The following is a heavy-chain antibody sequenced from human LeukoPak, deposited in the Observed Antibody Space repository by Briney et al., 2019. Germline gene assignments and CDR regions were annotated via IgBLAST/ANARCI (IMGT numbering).Heavy chain of an antibody. V-gene: IGHV3-9*02. J-gene: IGHJ4*02. CDR2: INWRSDFI. D-gene: IGHD4/OR15-4a*01. Sequence: PVTLPSALSGVNSWDDATHSGRGAPGEGLRWVCGINWRSDFIAYADSVGGDVSLSRDNANNYVYLQMSSLGPEDTALYYCAKDLARPTSPRDYGLAFWGQGIVVTVSS. CDR1: GVNSWDDA. CDR3: AKDLARPTSPRDYGLAF.